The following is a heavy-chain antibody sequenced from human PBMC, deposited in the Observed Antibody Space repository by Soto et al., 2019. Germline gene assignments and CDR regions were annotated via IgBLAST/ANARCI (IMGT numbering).Heavy chain of an antibody. Sequence: GASVKVSCKASGYTFTTYDISWVRQAPGQGLEWMGRISTYNGNTNYPQSLQGRLTMTTDTSTTTAYMELRSLRSDDTAVYYCARDPYHVLMVNAPNLYGMDVWGQWTTVTVSS. J-gene: IGHJ6*02. CDR2: ISTYNGNT. V-gene: IGHV1-18*01. CDR3: ARDPYHVLMVNAPNLYGMDV. D-gene: IGHD2-8*01. CDR1: GYTFTTYD.